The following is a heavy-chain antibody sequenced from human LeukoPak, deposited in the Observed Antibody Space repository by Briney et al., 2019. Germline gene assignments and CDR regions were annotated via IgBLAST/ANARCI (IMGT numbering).Heavy chain of an antibody. Sequence: SETLSLTCAVHGGSFSGYYWSWIRQPPGKGLGWIGEINHSGSTNYNPSLKSRVTISVDTSKNQFSLKLSPVTAADTAVYYCARATYDSSGYHYWGQGTLVTVSS. V-gene: IGHV4-34*01. CDR1: GGSFSGYY. CDR2: INHSGST. CDR3: ARATYDSSGYHY. J-gene: IGHJ4*02. D-gene: IGHD3-22*01.